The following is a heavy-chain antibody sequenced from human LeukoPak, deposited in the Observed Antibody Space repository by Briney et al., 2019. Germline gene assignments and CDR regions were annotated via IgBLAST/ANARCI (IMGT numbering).Heavy chain of an antibody. CDR2: INSDGSST. Sequence: GSLRLFCSASGFTFSSYWMQWVRPGSGEGPVLVSRINSDGSSTSYADSVKGRFTISRDNAKNTLYLQMNSLRAEDTAVYYCARDRGWEPVVSWFDPWGQGTLVTVSS. D-gene: IGHD1-26*01. CDR1: GFTFSSYW. V-gene: IGHV3-74*01. CDR3: ARDRGWEPVVSWFDP. J-gene: IGHJ5*02.